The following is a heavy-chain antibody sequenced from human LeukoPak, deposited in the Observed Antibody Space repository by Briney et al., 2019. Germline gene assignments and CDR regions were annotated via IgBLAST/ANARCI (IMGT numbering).Heavy chain of an antibody. D-gene: IGHD4-11*01. Sequence: GGSLRLSCAASGFTFSSYSMNWVRQAPDKGLEWVAFIRYDGSNKYYADSVKGRFTIYRHNSKNTLYLQMNSLRAEDTAVYYCAKEIWPTVSTPGRTYFDYWGQGTLVTVSS. V-gene: IGHV3-30*02. CDR2: IRYDGSNK. CDR1: GFTFSSYS. CDR3: AKEIWPTVSTPGRTYFDY. J-gene: IGHJ4*02.